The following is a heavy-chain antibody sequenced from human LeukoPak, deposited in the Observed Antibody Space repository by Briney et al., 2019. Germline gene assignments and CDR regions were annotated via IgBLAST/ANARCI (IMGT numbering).Heavy chain of an antibody. CDR1: GVSISDGYY. D-gene: IGHD2-21*01. CDR3: ARGGDWAGSLDY. V-gene: IGHV4-4*07. CDR2: IYTSGST. Sequence: SETLSLTCDVSGVSISDGYYWGWIRQPPGKGLEWIGRIYTSGSTNYNPSLKSRVTMAVDTSKNQFSLKLSSVTAADTAVYYCARGGDWAGSLDYWGQGTLVTVSS. J-gene: IGHJ4*02.